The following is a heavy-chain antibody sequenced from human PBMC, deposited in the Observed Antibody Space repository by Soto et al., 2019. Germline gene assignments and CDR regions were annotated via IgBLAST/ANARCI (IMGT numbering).Heavy chain of an antibody. Sequence: PGGSLRLSCAASGFSFGSHWMSWARQAPGKGLEWVANIKQDGSEKYYVDSVKGRFTISRANAKNSLFLQMNSLGAEDAALYYCARAPYSTSTRYWFYNYGMDVWGQGTTVTVSS. CDR1: GFSFGSHW. D-gene: IGHD2-2*01. J-gene: IGHJ6*02. V-gene: IGHV3-7*03. CDR2: IKQDGSEK. CDR3: ARAPYSTSTRYWFYNYGMDV.